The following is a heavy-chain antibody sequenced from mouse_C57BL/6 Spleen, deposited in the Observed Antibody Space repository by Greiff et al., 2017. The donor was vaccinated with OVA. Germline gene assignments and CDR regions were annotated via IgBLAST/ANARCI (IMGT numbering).Heavy chain of an antibody. J-gene: IGHJ1*03. CDR2: ISSGSCTI. CDR3: ARNYGNYDWYFDV. D-gene: IGHD2-1*01. V-gene: IGHV5-17*01. Sequence: EVKLVESGGGLVKPGGSLKLSCAASGFTFSDYGMHWVRQAPEKGLEWVAYISSGSCTIYYADTVKGRFTISRDNAKNTLFLQMTSLRSEDTAMYYCARNYGNYDWYFDVWGTGTTVTVSS. CDR1: GFTFSDYG.